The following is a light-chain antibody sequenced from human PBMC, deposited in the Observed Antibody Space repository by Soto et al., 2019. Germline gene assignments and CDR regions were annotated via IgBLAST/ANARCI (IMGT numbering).Light chain of an antibody. CDR2: AAS. V-gene: IGKV1-39*01. Sequence: DIQMTQSPSSLSASVGDRVTITCRASQSFSSSLNWYQQKPGKAPNLLIFAASTLQSGVPSRFSGSGSGTDFTLTISSLQPEDFATYYCQQRYSMPYTFGQGTKLEIK. J-gene: IGKJ2*01. CDR1: QSFSSS. CDR3: QQRYSMPYT.